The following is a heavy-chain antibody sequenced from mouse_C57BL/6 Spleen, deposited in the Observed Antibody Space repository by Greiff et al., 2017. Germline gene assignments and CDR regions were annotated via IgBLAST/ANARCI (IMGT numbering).Heavy chain of an antibody. CDR2: IDPEDGET. CDR1: GFNIKDYY. CDR3: ARSIYYGSSPFDY. D-gene: IGHD1-1*01. Sequence: VQLKQSGAELVKPGASVKLSCTASGFNIKDYYMHWVKQRTEQGLEWIGRIDPEDGETKSAPKFQGKATITADTSSNTAYLQLSSLTSEDTAVYYCARSIYYGSSPFDYWGQGTTLTVSS. V-gene: IGHV14-2*01. J-gene: IGHJ2*01.